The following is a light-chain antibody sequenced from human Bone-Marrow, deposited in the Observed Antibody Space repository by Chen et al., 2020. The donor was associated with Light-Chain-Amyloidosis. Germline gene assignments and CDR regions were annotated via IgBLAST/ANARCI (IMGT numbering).Light chain of an antibody. CDR1: SGDVGTYNY. J-gene: IGLJ1*01. V-gene: IGLV2-14*01. CDR3: SSFTSSSSYV. Sequence: SPLTQPASVSGSPGQSITIPCTGTSGDVGTYNYVSWYQQHPGKAPKVMIYAVSNRPSGVSNRFSGSKSDNTASLTISGLQAEDEADYYCSSFTSSSSYVFGPGTKVTVL. CDR2: AVS.